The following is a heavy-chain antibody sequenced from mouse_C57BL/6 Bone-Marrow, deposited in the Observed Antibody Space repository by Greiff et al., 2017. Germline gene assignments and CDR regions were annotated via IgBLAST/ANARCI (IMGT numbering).Heavy chain of an antibody. J-gene: IGHJ2*01. D-gene: IGHD1-1*01. Sequence: QVQLKQPGAELVRPGTSVKLSCKASGYTFTSYWMHWVKQRPGQGLEWIGVIDPSDSYTNYNQKFKGKATLTVDTSSSTAYMQLSSLTSEDSAVYYCARITTVVATDYWGQGTTLTVSS. CDR1: GYTFTSYW. CDR2: IDPSDSYT. V-gene: IGHV1-59*01. CDR3: ARITTVVATDY.